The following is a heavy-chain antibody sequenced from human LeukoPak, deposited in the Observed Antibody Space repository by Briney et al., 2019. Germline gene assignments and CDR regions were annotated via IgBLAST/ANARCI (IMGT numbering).Heavy chain of an antibody. CDR1: GYTFTGYY. D-gene: IGHD3-22*01. Sequence: GASVKVSCKASGYTFTGYYMHWVRQAPGQGLEWMGWINPNSGGTNYAQKFQGRVTMTRDTSISTAYMELSRLRSDDTAVYYCARDVDSSGYYSSGVDYWGQGTLVTVSS. CDR2: INPNSGGT. CDR3: ARDVDSSGYYSSGVDY. V-gene: IGHV1-2*02. J-gene: IGHJ4*02.